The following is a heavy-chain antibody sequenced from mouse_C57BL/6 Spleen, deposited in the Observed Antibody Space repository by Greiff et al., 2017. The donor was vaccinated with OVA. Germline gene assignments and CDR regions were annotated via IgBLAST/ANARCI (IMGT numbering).Heavy chain of an antibody. Sequence: VQLQQSGAELVRPGASVTLSCKASGYTFTDYEMHWVKQTPVHGLEWIGAIDPETGGTAYNQKFKGKAILTADKSSSTAYMELRSLTSEDSAVYYCTRQYYGSSPWYFDVWGTGTTVTVSS. CDR2: IDPETGGT. CDR1: GYTFTDYE. V-gene: IGHV1-15*01. CDR3: TRQYYGSSPWYFDV. D-gene: IGHD1-1*01. J-gene: IGHJ1*03.